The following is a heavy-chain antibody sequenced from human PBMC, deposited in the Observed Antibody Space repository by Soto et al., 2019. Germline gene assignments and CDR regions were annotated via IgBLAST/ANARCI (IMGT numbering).Heavy chain of an antibody. D-gene: IGHD2-8*01. J-gene: IGHJ5*02. V-gene: IGHV4-59*01. Sequence: SETLSLTCTVSGGSISSYYWSWIRQPPGKGLEWIGYFYYSASTNYNPSLKSRVTISVDTSKNQFSLKLSSVTAADTAVYYCVRGKSLRYLVYFDPWGQGTLVTGSS. CDR2: FYYSAST. CDR3: VRGKSLRYLVYFDP. CDR1: GGSISSYY.